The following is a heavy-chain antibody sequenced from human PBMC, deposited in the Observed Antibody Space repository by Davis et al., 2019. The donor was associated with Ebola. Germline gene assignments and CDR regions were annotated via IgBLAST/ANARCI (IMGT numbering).Heavy chain of an antibody. V-gene: IGHV4-4*02. D-gene: IGHD7-27*01. CDR2: ISQSGST. CDR1: GDSISSSNW. Sequence: MPSETLSLTCAVSGDSISSSNWWSWVRQPPGKGLEWIGEISQSGSTNYNPSLKSRVTISVDKSKNQFSLKLSSVTAADTAVYYCARGCRSLGKDAFDIWGQGTMVTVSS. CDR3: ARGCRSLGKDAFDI. J-gene: IGHJ3*02.